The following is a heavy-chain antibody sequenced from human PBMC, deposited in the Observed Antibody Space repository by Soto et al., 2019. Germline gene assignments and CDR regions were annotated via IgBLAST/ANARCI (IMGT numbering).Heavy chain of an antibody. CDR2: ISAYNGNT. J-gene: IGHJ6*02. V-gene: IGHV1-18*04. CDR1: GYTFTGYY. D-gene: IGHD3-22*01. Sequence: ASVKVSCKASGYTFTGYYMHWVRQAPGQGLEWMGWISAYNGNTNYAQKLQGRVTMTTDTSTSTAYMELRSLRSDDTAVYYCARVIVGDSSGYPYYYYGMDVWGQGTTVTVSS. CDR3: ARVIVGDSSGYPYYYYGMDV.